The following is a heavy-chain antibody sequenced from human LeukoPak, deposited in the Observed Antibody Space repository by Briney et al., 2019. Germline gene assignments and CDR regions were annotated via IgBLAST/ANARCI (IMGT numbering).Heavy chain of an antibody. CDR1: GGSFSGYY. V-gene: IGHV4-34*01. CDR2: INHSGST. CDR3: ARKWGYSYGPVDY. J-gene: IGHJ4*02. D-gene: IGHD5-18*01. Sequence: SETLSLTCAVYGGSFSGYYWSWIRQPPGKGLEWIGEINHSGSTNYNPSLKSRVTISVDTSKNRFSLKLSSVTAADTAVYYCARKWGYSYGPVDYWGQGTLVTVSS.